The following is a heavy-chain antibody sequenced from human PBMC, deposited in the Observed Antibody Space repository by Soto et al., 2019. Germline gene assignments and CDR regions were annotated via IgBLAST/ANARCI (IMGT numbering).Heavy chain of an antibody. D-gene: IGHD3-3*02. CDR2: IMPIFRTA. CDR3: ARDKDRAQLGGNYYYMMDV. Sequence: QVQVVQSGAEVKKPGSSVKVSCKTSGGTFSTSAISWVRQAPGQGLEWMGGIMPIFRTADYAQKLQGRVTITADESASTAYLELRSLTSEDTAVYYGARDKDRAQLGGNYYYMMDVWGQGTTVTVTS. V-gene: IGHV1-69*12. J-gene: IGHJ6*02. CDR1: GGTFSTSA.